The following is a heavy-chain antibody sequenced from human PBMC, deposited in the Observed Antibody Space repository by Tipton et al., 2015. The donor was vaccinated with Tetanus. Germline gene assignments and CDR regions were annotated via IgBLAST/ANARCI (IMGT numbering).Heavy chain of an antibody. CDR1: GYTFTRHY. D-gene: IGHD1-7*01. Sequence: QSGAEVKKPGASVKVSCRTSGYTFTRHYIHWVRQAPGQGLEWLGWINPDSGGTKYTQNFQGRVTMTRDTPTTTVYLELTSLKSDDTAVYYCARDSYVTGTTSHFDFWGQGSLVNVSS. CDR3: ARDSYVTGTTSHFDF. V-gene: IGHV1-2*02. CDR2: INPDSGGT. J-gene: IGHJ4*02.